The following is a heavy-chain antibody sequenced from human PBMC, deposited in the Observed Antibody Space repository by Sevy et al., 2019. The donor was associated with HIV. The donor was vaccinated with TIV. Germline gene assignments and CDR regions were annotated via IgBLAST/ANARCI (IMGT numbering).Heavy chain of an antibody. J-gene: IGHJ6*02. CDR3: AKTIDSGGGVVPAANYFYYGMDV. V-gene: IGHV3-23*01. CDR2: INGKGRST. CDR1: GFTFSGYA. Sequence: GGSLRLSCTVSGFTFSGYAMNWVRQAPGKGLEWVSAINGKGRSTHYADSVEGRFTISRDNSKNTLYLQMNSLRAEDTAVYSCAKTIDSGGGVVPAANYFYYGMDVWGQGTTVTVSS. D-gene: IGHD2-2*01.